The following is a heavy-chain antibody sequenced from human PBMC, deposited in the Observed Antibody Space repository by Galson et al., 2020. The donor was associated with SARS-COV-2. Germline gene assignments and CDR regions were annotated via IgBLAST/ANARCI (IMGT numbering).Heavy chain of an antibody. CDR3: AKDRADCSSTSCYRYYYYYGMDV. J-gene: IGHJ6*02. CDR1: GFTFSSYG. V-gene: IGHV3-30*18. CDR2: ISYDGSNK. Sequence: GESLKISCAASGFTFSSYGMHWVRQAPGKGLEWVAVISYDGSNKYYADSVKGRFTISRDNSKNTLYLQMNSLRAEDTAVYYCAKDRADCSSTSCYRYYYYYGMDVWGQGTTVTVSS. D-gene: IGHD2-2*01.